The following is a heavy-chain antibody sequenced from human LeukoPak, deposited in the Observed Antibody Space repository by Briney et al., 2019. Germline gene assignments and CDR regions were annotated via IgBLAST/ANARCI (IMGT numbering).Heavy chain of an antibody. CDR3: AKGSKEVLFTRDHYMDV. CDR1: GFIFSSYA. J-gene: IGHJ6*03. D-gene: IGHD3-3*01. CDR2: IRYDGSNE. Sequence: PGGSLRLSCAASGFIFSSYAMHWVRQAPGKGLEWVTFIRYDGSNEYYADSVKGRFTISRDNSKNTLYLQMNSLRPEDTAVYYCAKGSKEVLFTRDHYMDVWGKGTTVTISS. V-gene: IGHV3-30*02.